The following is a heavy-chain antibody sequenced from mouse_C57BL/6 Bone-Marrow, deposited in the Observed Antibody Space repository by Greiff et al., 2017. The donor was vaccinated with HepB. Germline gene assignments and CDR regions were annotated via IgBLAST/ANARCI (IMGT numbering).Heavy chain of an antibody. CDR3: ANSFYYSNPYYYAMDY. D-gene: IGHD2-5*01. J-gene: IGHJ4*01. CDR2: IWRGGST. Sequence: QVQLKQSGPGLVQPSQSLSITCTVSGFSLTSYGVHWVRQSPGKGLEWLGVIWRGGSTDYNAAFMSRLSITKDNSKSQVFFKMNSLQADDTAIYYCANSFYYSNPYYYAMDYWGQGTSVTVSS. V-gene: IGHV2-5*01. CDR1: GFSLTSYG.